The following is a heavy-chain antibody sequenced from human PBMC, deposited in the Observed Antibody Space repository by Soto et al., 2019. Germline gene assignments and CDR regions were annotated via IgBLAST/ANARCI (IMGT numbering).Heavy chain of an antibody. J-gene: IGHJ4*02. Sequence: QVQLVQSGPEVKKPGASVKVSCKTSGYTFTSYGITWVRQAPGQGIEWMGWISTKKGYTNYAQNFQGRGTPTTDTPSSTAYMDQRSLRSDATPLYYCETRYPAFDFWGKGTLVTVS. D-gene: IGHD3-16*02. CDR1: GYTFTSYG. CDR2: ISTKKGYT. V-gene: IGHV1-18*04. CDR3: ETRYPAFDF.